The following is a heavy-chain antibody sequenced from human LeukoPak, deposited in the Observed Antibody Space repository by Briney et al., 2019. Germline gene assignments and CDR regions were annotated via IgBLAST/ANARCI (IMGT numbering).Heavy chain of an antibody. J-gene: IGHJ4*02. CDR3: ARGSIAAAAYDY. CDR2: IWYDGSNK. V-gene: IGHV3-33*08. Sequence: GGSLRLSCAASGFTFTSYTMNWVRQAPGKGLEWVAVIWYDGSNKYYADSVKGRFTISRDNSKNTLYLQMNSLRAEDTAVYYCARGSIAAAAYDYWGQGTLVTVSS. CDR1: GFTFTSYT. D-gene: IGHD6-13*01.